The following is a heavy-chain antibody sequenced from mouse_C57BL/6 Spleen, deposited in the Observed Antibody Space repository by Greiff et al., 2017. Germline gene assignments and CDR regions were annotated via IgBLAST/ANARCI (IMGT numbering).Heavy chain of an antibody. CDR1: GYTFTSYW. D-gene: IGHD2-10*02. CDR3: ARRGYGNYDY. J-gene: IGHJ2*01. V-gene: IGHV1-50*01. CDR2: IDPSDSYT. Sequence: QVQLQQSGAELVKPGASVKLSCKASGYTFTSYWMPWVKQRPGQGLEWIGEIDPSDSYTNYNQKFKGKATLTVDTSSSTAYMQLSSLTSEDSAVYYCARRGYGNYDYWGQGTTLTVSS.